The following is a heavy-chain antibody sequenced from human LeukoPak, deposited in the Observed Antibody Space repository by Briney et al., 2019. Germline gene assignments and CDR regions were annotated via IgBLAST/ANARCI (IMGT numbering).Heavy chain of an antibody. CDR1: GFTFSNYA. CDR2: ISSSGSST. Sequence: GGSLRLSCEASGFTFSNYAMHWVRQAPGKGLEYVSAISSSGSSTYYTNSVKGRFTFSRDNSKNTLYLQMGSLRAEDMAVHYCARVIPGSSGYDYWGQGTLVTVSS. CDR3: ARVIPGSSGYDY. D-gene: IGHD6-19*01. J-gene: IGHJ4*02. V-gene: IGHV3-64*01.